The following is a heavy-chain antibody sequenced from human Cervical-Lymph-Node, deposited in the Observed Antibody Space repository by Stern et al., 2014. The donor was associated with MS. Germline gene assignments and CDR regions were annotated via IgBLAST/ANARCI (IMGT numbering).Heavy chain of an antibody. CDR2: IRCGSSNK. J-gene: IGHJ6*02. CDR3: ARDPRGGESSNYHPSVDGMDV. Sequence: EVQLVESGGGLVQLGGSLRLSCAASGFSLGRHNLHWVRQAPGKGLEWVSHIRCGSSNKYYADSVRGRFTISRDNATNSLHLQMNSLRDEDTAVYYCARDPRGGESSNYHPSVDGMDVWGQGTTVAVSS. V-gene: IGHV3-48*02. D-gene: IGHD2-2*01. CDR1: GFSLGRHN.